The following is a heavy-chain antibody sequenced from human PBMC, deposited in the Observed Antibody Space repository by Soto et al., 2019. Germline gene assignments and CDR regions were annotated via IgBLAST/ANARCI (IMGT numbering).Heavy chain of an antibody. V-gene: IGHV3-11*06. CDR3: ARGGVRGTTSRGQVYN. J-gene: IGHJ4*02. D-gene: IGHD1-7*01. CDR2: ISSSSDYT. CDR1: GFTFSDYY. Sequence: QVQVVESGGGLVKPGGSLRLSCVASGFTFSDYYMNWIRQAPGKGLEWVSYISSSSDYTKYADSVKGRFTISRDNAKSSLYLQMNSLRAEDTAVYYCARGGVRGTTSRGQVYNWGQGTLVTVSS.